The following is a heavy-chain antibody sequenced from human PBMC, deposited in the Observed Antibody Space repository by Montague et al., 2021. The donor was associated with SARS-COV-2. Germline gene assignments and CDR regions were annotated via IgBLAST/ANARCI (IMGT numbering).Heavy chain of an antibody. V-gene: IGHV3-7*01. CDR3: ARKHDFND. D-gene: IGHD2-21*01. J-gene: IGHJ4*02. CDR1: GITFGNFW. Sequence: SLRLSCPASGITFGNFWMSWVRQAPGKGLEWVANINKDGSEKYYMESLKGRFTISRDNANSSVFLQMDSLRPDDTAVYYCARKHDFNDWGQGTLVIVSS. CDR2: INKDGSEK.